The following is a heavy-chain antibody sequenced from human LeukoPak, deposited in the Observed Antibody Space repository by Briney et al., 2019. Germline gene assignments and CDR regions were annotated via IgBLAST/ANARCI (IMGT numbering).Heavy chain of an antibody. J-gene: IGHJ5*02. V-gene: IGHV4-59*01. D-gene: IGHD1-26*01. CDR3: ARASVATTTWFYP. CDR1: GGSISRYN. CDR2: IYYSGST. Sequence: SETLSLTCTVAGGSISRYNWGGGRQPPGKGLEWVGYIYYSGSTNYNPSLKSRVTISVDTSNIQFSLHLSSVTAADTALYYCARASVATTTWFYPCCQGTLVTVSS.